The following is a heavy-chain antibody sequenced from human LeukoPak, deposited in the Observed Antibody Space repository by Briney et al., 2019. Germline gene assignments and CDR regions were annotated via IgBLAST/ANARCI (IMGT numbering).Heavy chain of an antibody. CDR3: ARVEGTTVTNGFFDY. J-gene: IGHJ4*02. CDR2: IYSGGST. V-gene: IGHV3-66*01. D-gene: IGHD4-17*01. Sequence: GGSLRLSCAASGFTVSNNYISWVRQAPGKELEWVSIIYSGGSTYYADSVKGRFTISRDNSKNTVYLQMNSLRAEDTAVYYCARVEGTTVTNGFFDYWGQGTLVTVSS. CDR1: GFTVSNNY.